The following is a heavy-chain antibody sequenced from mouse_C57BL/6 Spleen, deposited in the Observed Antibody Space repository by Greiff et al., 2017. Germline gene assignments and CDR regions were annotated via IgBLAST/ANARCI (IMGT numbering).Heavy chain of an antibody. Sequence: QVQLQQPGPELVKPGASVKISCKASGYAFSSSWMNWVKQRPGKGLEWIGLIYPGDGDTNYNGKFKGKATLTADISSSTAYMQLSSLTSEDAAVYFCAVYYDYSYWYFDVWGTGTTVTVST. V-gene: IGHV1-82*01. CDR3: AVYYDYSYWYFDV. D-gene: IGHD2-4*01. CDR2: IYPGDGDT. J-gene: IGHJ1*03. CDR1: GYAFSSSW.